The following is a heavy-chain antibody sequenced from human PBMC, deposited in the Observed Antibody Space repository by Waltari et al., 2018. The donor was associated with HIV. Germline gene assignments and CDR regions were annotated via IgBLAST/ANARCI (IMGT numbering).Heavy chain of an antibody. CDR1: GFTFSDYY. CDR3: AREVDTAMVLDY. D-gene: IGHD5-18*01. V-gene: IGHV3-11*01. Sequence: QVQLVESGGGLVKPGGSLRLSCAASGFTFSDYYMSWIRQGPGKGLEWVSYSSSRGSTIYNADSVKGRFTISRDNAKNSLYLQMNSLRAEDTAVYYCAREVDTAMVLDYWGQGTLVTVSS. CDR2: SSSRGSTI. J-gene: IGHJ4*02.